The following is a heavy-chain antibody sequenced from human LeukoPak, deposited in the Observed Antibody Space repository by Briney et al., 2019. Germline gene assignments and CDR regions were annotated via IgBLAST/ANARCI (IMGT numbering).Heavy chain of an antibody. Sequence: PGGFLRPSFAAPEITFSSYRMNWGPQGPGKGLQWVSYITGSGSGIHYADSVKGRFTISRDNAKNTLYLQMNSLRDEDTAVYYCASPHSGYGWGQGTLVTVSS. CDR3: ASPHSGYG. V-gene: IGHV3-48*02. CDR2: ITGSGSGI. D-gene: IGHD5-12*01. J-gene: IGHJ4*02. CDR1: EITFSSYR.